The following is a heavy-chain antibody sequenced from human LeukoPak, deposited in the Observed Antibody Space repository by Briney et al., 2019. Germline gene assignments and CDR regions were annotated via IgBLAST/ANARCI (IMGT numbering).Heavy chain of an antibody. J-gene: IGHJ6*02. CDR2: IRATPYGGAT. CDR1: GFAFGDYA. CDR3: GREEDVVFLYYYGMDV. V-gene: IGHV3-49*04. Sequence: GGSLRLSCTASGFAFGDYAMSWVRQAPGKGLEWVGFIRATPYGGATDFAASVRGRFTMSRDDSKSIAYLQMNSLKTEDTAVYYCGREEDVVFLYYYGMDVWGQGTTVTVSS. D-gene: IGHD2-8*02.